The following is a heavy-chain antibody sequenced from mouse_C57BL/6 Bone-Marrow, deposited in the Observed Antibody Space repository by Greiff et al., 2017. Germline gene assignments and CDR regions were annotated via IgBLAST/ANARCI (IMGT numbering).Heavy chain of an antibody. V-gene: IGHV1-9*01. D-gene: IGHD1-1*01. CDR1: GYTFTGYW. CDR2: ILPGSGST. J-gene: IGHJ2*01. CDR3: ARWGSTVVAPFDY. Sequence: QVQLQQSGAELMKPGASVKLSCKATGYTFTGYWIEWVKQRPGHGLEWIGEILPGSGSTSYNEKFKGKATFTADTSSNTAYLQLSSLTTADSDIYDCARWGSTVVAPFDYWGQGTTLTVSS.